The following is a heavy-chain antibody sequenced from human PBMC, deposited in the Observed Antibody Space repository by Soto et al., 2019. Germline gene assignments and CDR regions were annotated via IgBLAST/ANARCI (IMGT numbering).Heavy chain of an antibody. J-gene: IGHJ4*02. CDR3: TKDRRFLEWLPVTEKLDY. D-gene: IGHD3-3*01. Sequence: EVQLLESGGDLVQPGGSLRLSCVASGFTFTNYAMTWVRQAPGKGLEWVSAISGSGTSTYYADSVKGRFTISRDNSKNTLYLQMSSLRAEDTAIYYCTKDRRFLEWLPVTEKLDYWGQGTLVTVSS. CDR2: ISGSGTST. CDR1: GFTFTNYA. V-gene: IGHV3-23*01.